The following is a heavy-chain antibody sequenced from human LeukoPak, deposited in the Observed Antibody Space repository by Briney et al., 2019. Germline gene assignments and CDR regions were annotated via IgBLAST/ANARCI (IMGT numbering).Heavy chain of an antibody. V-gene: IGHV3-9*01. CDR3: ARYDNGKDYFDY. CDR2: ISWNSGSI. Sequence: PGGSLRLSCAGSGFIFNNYAMHWVRQPPGKGLEWVSGISWNSGSIDYADSVKGRFTISRDNAKNTLYLQMSSLRAEDTALYYCARYDNGKDYFDYWGQGTLVTVSS. D-gene: IGHD1-1*01. CDR1: GFIFNNYA. J-gene: IGHJ4*02.